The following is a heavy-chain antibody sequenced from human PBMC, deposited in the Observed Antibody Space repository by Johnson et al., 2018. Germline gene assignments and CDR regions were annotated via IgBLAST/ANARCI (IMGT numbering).Heavy chain of an antibody. CDR1: GGSISSSSYY. Sequence: QVQLQESGPGLVKPSETLSLTCTVSGGSISSSSYYWGWIRQPPGKGLEWIGSIYYSGSTYYNPSLKSRVTISGDPSKNQFSLKLSSVTAADPAVYYCARDCGGDCPYYYYYGMDVWGQGTTVTVSS. CDR2: IYYSGST. V-gene: IGHV4-39*01. D-gene: IGHD2-21*02. CDR3: ARDCGGDCPYYYYYGMDV. J-gene: IGHJ6*02.